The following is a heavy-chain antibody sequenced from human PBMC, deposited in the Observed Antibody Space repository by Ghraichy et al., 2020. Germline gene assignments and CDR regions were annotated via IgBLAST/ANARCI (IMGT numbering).Heavy chain of an antibody. CDR2: IYYSGST. J-gene: IGHJ6*02. V-gene: IGHV4-31*03. Sequence: SETLSLTCTVSGGSISSGGYYWSWIRQHPGKGLEWIGYIYYSGSTYYNPSLKSRVTISVDTSKNQFSLKLSSVTAADTAVYYCARVVVAATHNYYYGMDVWGQGTTVTVSS. D-gene: IGHD2-15*01. CDR3: ARVVVAATHNYYYGMDV. CDR1: GGSISSGGYY.